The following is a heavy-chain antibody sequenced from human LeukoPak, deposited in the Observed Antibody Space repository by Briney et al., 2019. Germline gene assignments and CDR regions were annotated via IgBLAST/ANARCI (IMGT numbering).Heavy chain of an antibody. Sequence: SQTLSLTCAISGDSVSSNSAAWNWIRQSPSRGLEWLGRTYYRSKWYNDYAVSVKSRITINPDTSKNQFSLQLNSVTPEDTAVYYCASLNSESNLLRYFDWFSPQFDYWGQGTLVTVSS. V-gene: IGHV6-1*01. J-gene: IGHJ4*02. CDR1: GDSVSSNSAA. CDR3: ASLNSESNLLRYFDWFSPQFDY. D-gene: IGHD3-9*01. CDR2: TYYRSKWYN.